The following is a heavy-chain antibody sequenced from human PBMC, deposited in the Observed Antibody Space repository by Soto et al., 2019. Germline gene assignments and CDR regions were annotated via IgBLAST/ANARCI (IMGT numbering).Heavy chain of an antibody. V-gene: IGHV3-23*01. J-gene: IGHJ4*02. CDR3: AKRPASLICFNY. CDR2: ITNSGRST. Sequence: EVQLLESGGGLVQPGGSLRLSCAASGFTFSNYAMTWVRQAPGKGLEWVSTITNSGRSTYYADSVKGGFTISRDNSKNTLYLQRNSLRAEDTAVYFCAKRPASLICFNYWGQGALVTVSS. D-gene: IGHD3-10*01. CDR1: GFTFSNYA.